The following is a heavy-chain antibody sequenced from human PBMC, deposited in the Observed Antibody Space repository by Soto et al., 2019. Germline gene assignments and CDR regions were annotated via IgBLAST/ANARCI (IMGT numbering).Heavy chain of an antibody. J-gene: IGHJ4*02. CDR1: GYTFTGYY. CDR2: INPDTGGT. CDR3: ARAVGRDCSSWYRGAYDI. V-gene: IGHV1-2*04. Sequence: QVQLVQSGAEVKKSGASVKVSCKASGYTFTGYYIHWVRQAPGQGLEWMGWINPDTGGTDYKQKFQGWVTMTRETSISTAYMELFSLKSDDAAVYYCARAVGRDCSSWYRGAYDIWGQGTQVTVSS. D-gene: IGHD6-13*01.